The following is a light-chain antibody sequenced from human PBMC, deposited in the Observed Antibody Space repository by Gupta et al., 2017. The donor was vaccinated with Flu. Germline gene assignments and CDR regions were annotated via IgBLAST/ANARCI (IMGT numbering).Light chain of an antibody. V-gene: IGKV1-5*03. J-gene: IGKJ2*01. CDR1: QSIGAS. CDR2: KAS. CDR3: QQYNNYSPTT. Sequence: DRVTITCRASQSIGASLAWYQQKPGKAPKLLIYKASTLESGVPSRFSGSASGTEFTLTISSLQPDDFATYYCQQYNNYSPTTFGQGTKLEIK.